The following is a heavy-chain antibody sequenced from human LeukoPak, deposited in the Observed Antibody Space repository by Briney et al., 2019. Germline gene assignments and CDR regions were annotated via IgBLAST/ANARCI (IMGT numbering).Heavy chain of an antibody. CDR2: INHSGST. D-gene: IGHD3-22*01. V-gene: IGHV4-34*01. CDR3: ARRDRDGYLFDY. CDR1: GGSFSGYY. J-gene: IGHJ4*02. Sequence: RSSETLSLTCAVYGGSFSGYYWSWIRQPPGRGLEWIGEINHSGSTNYNPSLKSRVTISVDTSKNQFSLKLSSVTAADTAVYYCARRDRDGYLFDYWGQGTLVTVSS.